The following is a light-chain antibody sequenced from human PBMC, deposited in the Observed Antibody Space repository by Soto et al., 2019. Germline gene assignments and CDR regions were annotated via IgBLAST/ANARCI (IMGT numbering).Light chain of an antibody. CDR2: GAS. J-gene: IGKJ5*01. V-gene: IGKV3-15*01. Sequence: EIVMTQSPATLSVSPGERATLSCRASQSVSSNLAWYQQKPGQAPRLLIYGASTRATGIPARFSGSGSGTEFTLTISSLQSEDFAVYYCQQYNKWPHPITFGQGTRLEIK. CDR3: QQYNKWPHPIT. CDR1: QSVSSN.